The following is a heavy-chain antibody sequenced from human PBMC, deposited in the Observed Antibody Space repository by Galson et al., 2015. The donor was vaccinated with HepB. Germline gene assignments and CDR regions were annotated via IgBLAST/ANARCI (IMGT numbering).Heavy chain of an antibody. CDR3: ARTIAAAGTRRSDAFDI. J-gene: IGHJ3*02. Sequence: SCKASGGTFSSYTISWIRQPPGKGLEWIGYIYHSGSTYYNPSLKSRVTISVDRSKNQFSLKLSSVTAADTAVYYCARTIAAAGTRRSDAFDIWGQGTMVTVSS. V-gene: IGHV4-30-2*01. D-gene: IGHD6-13*01. CDR1: GGTFSSYTI. CDR2: IYHSGST.